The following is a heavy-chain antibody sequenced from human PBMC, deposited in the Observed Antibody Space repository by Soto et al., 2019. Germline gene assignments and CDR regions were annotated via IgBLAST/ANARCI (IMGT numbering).Heavy chain of an antibody. CDR2: MSYDGSKI. CDR1: GFTLSSQA. D-gene: IGHD1-26*01. J-gene: IGHJ4*02. CDR3: AKDRGSYSGPPDY. V-gene: IGHV3-30*18. Sequence: GGSLRLSCAASGFTLSSQAMHWVRQAPGKGLEWLALMSYDGSKIYYGDSVKGRFTISRDNSKNTLFLQMSSLRPDDTAVYYCAKDRGSYSGPPDYWGQGTLVTVSS.